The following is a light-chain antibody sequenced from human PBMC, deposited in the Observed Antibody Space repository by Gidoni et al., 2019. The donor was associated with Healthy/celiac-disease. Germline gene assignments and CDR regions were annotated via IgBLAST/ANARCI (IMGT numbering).Light chain of an antibody. CDR2: GAA. CDR3: QQYGSFWT. CDR1: QSVSSSY. J-gene: IGKJ1*01. Sequence: EIVLTQSPGTLSLSPGERATLSCRASQSVSSSYLAWYQQKPGQAPSLLIYGAASRATGIPDRCSGSGSGTDFTLTISRLEPEDFAVYYCQQYGSFWTFGQGTKVEIK. V-gene: IGKV3-20*01.